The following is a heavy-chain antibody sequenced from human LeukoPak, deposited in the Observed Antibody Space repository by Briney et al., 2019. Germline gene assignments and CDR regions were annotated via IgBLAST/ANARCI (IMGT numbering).Heavy chain of an antibody. CDR1: GFTFSSYE. CDR3: ARGPYASGSYGRRGWVHYMDV. CDR2: ISSSGSTI. Sequence: GGSLRLSCAASGFTFSSYEMNWVRQAPGKGLEWVSYISSSGSTIYYADSVKGRFTISRNNAKNSLYLQMNSLRAEDTAVYYCARGPYASGSYGRRGWVHYMDVWGKGTTVTISS. J-gene: IGHJ6*03. V-gene: IGHV3-48*03. D-gene: IGHD3-10*01.